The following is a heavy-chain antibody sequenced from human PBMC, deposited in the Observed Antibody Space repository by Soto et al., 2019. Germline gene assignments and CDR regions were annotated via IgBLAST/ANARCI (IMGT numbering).Heavy chain of an antibody. CDR2: ITGSGGGT. D-gene: IGHD4-17*01. Sequence: EVQLLESGGRLVPPGGSLRLSCAGSRFSFSNYAMTWARQAPGEGLEWVSSITGSGGGTTYADSVKGRFTISRDNSKNILYLQMASLRADATAVYYCSTDPNGDYRGVFDNWGQGKMVTVSS. CDR1: RFSFSNYA. CDR3: STDPNGDYRGVFDN. J-gene: IGHJ3*02. V-gene: IGHV3-23*01.